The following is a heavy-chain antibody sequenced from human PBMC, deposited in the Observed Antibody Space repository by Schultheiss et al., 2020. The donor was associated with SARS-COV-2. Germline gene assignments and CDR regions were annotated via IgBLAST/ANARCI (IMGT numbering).Heavy chain of an antibody. J-gene: IGHJ4*02. CDR2: TRNKANSYTT. CDR1: GFTFSDHY. V-gene: IGHV3-72*01. CDR3: ARDGFDY. Sequence: GGSLRLSCAASGFTFSDHYMDWVRQAPGKGLEWVGRTRNKANSYTTEYAASVKGRFTISRDNSKNTLYLQMNSLRAEDTAVYYCARDGFDYWGQGTLVTVSS.